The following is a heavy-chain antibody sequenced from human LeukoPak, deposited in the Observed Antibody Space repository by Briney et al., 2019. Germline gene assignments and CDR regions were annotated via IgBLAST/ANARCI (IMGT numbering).Heavy chain of an antibody. CDR3: ARDVEGGTFDI. D-gene: IGHD3-16*01. V-gene: IGHV3-7*05. Sequence: GGSLRLSCAASGFTFSWFWMNWVRQAPGRGLEWVANIDQSGGRNNYVDSVKGRFTISRDNAKNSLFLEMSSLRADDTAVYFCARDVEGGTFDIWGQGTTVTVSS. CDR1: GFTFSWFW. CDR2: IDQSGGRN. J-gene: IGHJ3*02.